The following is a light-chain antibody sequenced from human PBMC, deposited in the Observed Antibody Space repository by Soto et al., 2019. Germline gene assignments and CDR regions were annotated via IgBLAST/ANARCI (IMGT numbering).Light chain of an antibody. CDR1: QSVQTW. V-gene: IGKV1-5*03. CDR3: QHYNSYSEA. CDR2: KAT. J-gene: IGKJ1*01. Sequence: IQLTQYPSNLSASVGDRVTITCRASQSVQTWLAWFQQKPGKAPKLLIYKATTLETGVPSRFSGSGSETEFTLTISSLQPDDFATYYCQHYNSYSEAFGQGTKVDIK.